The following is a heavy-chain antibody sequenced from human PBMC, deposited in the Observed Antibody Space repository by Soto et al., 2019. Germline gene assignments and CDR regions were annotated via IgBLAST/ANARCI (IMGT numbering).Heavy chain of an antibody. D-gene: IGHD3-10*02. CDR3: VRDRDFYDVRGYAYPGDAFDV. V-gene: IGHV3-74*01. J-gene: IGHJ3*01. CDR1: GFTFSTYW. Sequence: EVQLVESGGGLVQPGGSLRLSCAVSGFTFSTYWMHWVRQVPGKGLVWVSRISLDGSRTSYADSVKGRFTISRDNAKHTLYLQMRSLRAEDSAVYFCVRDRDFYDVRGYAYPGDAFDVWGQGTVVSVSS. CDR2: ISLDGSRT.